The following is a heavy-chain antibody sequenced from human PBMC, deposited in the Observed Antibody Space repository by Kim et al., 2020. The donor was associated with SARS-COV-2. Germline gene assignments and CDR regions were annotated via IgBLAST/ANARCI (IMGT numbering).Heavy chain of an antibody. D-gene: IGHD6-13*01. CDR3: AKIPSRSSPIDY. Sequence: YYADSVKGRFTISRDNSKNTLYLQMNSLRAEDTAVYYCAKIPSRSSPIDYWGQGTLVTVSS. V-gene: IGHV3-30*02. J-gene: IGHJ4*02.